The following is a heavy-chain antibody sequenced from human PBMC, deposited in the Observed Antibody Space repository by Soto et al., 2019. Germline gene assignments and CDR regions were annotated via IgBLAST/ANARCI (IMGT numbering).Heavy chain of an antibody. D-gene: IGHD1-26*01. CDR1: GFTFSSYA. CDR3: ARDSGGPWGSYVPDY. V-gene: IGHV3-30-3*01. Sequence: QVQLVESGGGVVQPGRSLRLSCAASGFTFSSYAMHWVRQAPGKGLEWVAVISYDGSNKYYADSVKGRFTISRDNSKNTLHLQMNSLGAEATAVYYCARDSGGPWGSYVPDYWGQGTLVTVSS. J-gene: IGHJ4*02. CDR2: ISYDGSNK.